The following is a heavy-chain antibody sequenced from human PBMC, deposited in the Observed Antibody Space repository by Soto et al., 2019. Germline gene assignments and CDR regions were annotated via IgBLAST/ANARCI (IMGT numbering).Heavy chain of an antibody. CDR3: SIPGIAAAGMRRNAFDI. D-gene: IGHD6-13*01. Sequence: SVKVSCKASGGTFSSYAISWVRQAPGQGLEWMGGIIPIFGTANYAQKFQGRVTITADKSTSTAYMELSSLRSEDTAVYYCSIPGIAAAGMRRNAFDIWGQGTMVTVSS. V-gene: IGHV1-69*06. J-gene: IGHJ3*02. CDR2: IIPIFGTA. CDR1: GGTFSSYA.